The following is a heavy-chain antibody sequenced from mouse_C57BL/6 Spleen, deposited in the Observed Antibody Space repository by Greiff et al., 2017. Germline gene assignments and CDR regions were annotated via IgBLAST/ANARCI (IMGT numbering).Heavy chain of an antibody. D-gene: IGHD2-5*01. CDR3: VSSNSYFDY. J-gene: IGHJ2*01. CDR2: IRSKSNNYAT. Sequence: EVQRVESGGGLVQPKGSLKLSCAASGFSFNTYAMNWVRQAPGKGLEWVARIRSKSNNYATYYADSVKDRFTISRDDSESMLYLQMNNLKTEDTAMYYCVSSNSYFDYWGQGTTLTVSS. CDR1: GFSFNTYA. V-gene: IGHV10-1*01.